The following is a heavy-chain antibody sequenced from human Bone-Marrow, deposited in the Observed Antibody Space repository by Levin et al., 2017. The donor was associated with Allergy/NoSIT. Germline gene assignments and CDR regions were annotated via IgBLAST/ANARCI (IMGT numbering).Heavy chain of an antibody. CDR2: ISGRGERT. D-gene: IGHD3-9*01. V-gene: IGHV3-23*01. CDR3: AKDRDYDILTGYYSEYFQN. J-gene: IGHJ1*01. CDR1: GFTFSTYA. Sequence: PGGSLRLSCAASGFTFSTYAMSWVRQAPEKGLEWVSGISGRGERTYYVDSVKGRFTISRDNSKNTLYLQMNSLRAEDTAMYYCAKDRDYDILTGYYSEYFQNWGQGTLVTVSS.